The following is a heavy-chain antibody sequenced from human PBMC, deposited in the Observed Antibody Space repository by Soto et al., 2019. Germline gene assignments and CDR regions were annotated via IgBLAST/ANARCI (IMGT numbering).Heavy chain of an antibody. D-gene: IGHD5-12*01. CDR2: IYYSGST. CDR3: AREMAKMNYYYYGMDV. J-gene: IGHJ6*02. V-gene: IGHV4-31*03. CDR1: GGSISSGGYY. Sequence: QVQRQESGPGLVKPSQTLSLTCTVSGGSISSGGYYWSWIRQHPGKGLEWIGYIYYSGSTYYNPSLKSRVTISVDTSKNQFSLKLSSVTAADTAVYYCAREMAKMNYYYYGMDVWGQGTTVTVSS.